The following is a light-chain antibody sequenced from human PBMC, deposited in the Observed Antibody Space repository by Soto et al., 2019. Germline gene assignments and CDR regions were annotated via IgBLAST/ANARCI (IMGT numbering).Light chain of an antibody. V-gene: IGKV3-15*01. CDR2: AAS. J-gene: IGKJ1*01. CDR1: QSIGSH. CDR3: QQYDNWLTWT. Sequence: EIVMTQSPTTLSVSPGERATLSCRASQSIGSHLAWYQQKPGQATRLIIYAASTRATGIPARFSGSGSGTEFTLTLSSLQSEDFAAYYCQQYDNWLTWTFGQGTKVDIK.